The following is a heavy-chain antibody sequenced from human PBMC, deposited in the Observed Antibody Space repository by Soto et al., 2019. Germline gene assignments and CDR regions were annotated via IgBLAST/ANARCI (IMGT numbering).Heavy chain of an antibody. V-gene: IGHV1-46*01. CDR1: GYTFTNHY. D-gene: IGHD3-10*01. CDR3: ERDEYHYGSGSSYSTLDD. J-gene: IGHJ4*02. CDR2: INPSGGKT. Sequence: ASVKVSCKASGYTFTNHYIHWVRQGPGQGPEWMGTINPSGGKTDYAQKFKGRVTLTSDTPTSTVYMELRSLRSEDTAIYYCERDEYHYGSGSSYSTLDDWGQGTLVTVSS.